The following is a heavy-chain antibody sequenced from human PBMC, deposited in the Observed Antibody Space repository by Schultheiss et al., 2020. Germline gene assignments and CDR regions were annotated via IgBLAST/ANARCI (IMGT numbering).Heavy chain of an antibody. V-gene: IGHV1-2*02. CDR2: INPNSGGT. Sequence: GESLKISCKASGYTFTSYGISWVRQAPGQGLEWMGWINPNSGGTNYAQKFQGRVTMTRDTSISTAYMELSRLRSDDTAVYYCARGDGDYAIGYYYYYGMDVWGQGTTVTVSS. CDR1: GYTFTSYG. D-gene: IGHD4-17*01. J-gene: IGHJ6*02. CDR3: ARGDGDYAIGYYYYYGMDV.